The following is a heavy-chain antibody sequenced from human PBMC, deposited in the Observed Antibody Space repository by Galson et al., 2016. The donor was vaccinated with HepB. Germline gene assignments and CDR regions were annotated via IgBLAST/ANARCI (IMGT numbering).Heavy chain of an antibody. CDR3: ARTSTYFTDSSGYYLSGNAFEI. CDR1: GGSMNNYH. V-gene: IGHV4-59*01. CDR2: IYYSGST. D-gene: IGHD3-22*01. Sequence: SETLSLTCSVSGGSMNNYHWSWIRQSPGKGLEWLANIYYSGSTNYNPSLKSRVSISIDTSENQFSLRLSSVTAADTAVYYCARTSTYFTDSSGYYLSGNAFEIWSQGTMVTVS. J-gene: IGHJ3*02.